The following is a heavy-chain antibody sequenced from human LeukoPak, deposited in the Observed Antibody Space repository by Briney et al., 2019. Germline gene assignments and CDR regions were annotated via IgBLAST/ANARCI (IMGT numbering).Heavy chain of an antibody. Sequence: PGGSLRLSCAASGFTFSSYWLHWVRQAPGEGLVWVSQINPDGTIATYADSVKGRFTIPRDNSKNTLYLQINMLKVKDTAVYFYARGCSATQCPADSLGEGSLVTVSS. CDR2: INPDGTIA. D-gene: IGHD2-15*01. V-gene: IGHV3-74*01. J-gene: IGHJ4*02. CDR1: GFTFSSYW. CDR3: ARGCSATQCPADS.